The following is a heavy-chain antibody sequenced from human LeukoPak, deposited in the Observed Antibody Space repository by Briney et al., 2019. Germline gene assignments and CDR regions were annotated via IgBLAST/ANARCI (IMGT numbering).Heavy chain of an antibody. CDR1: GGSISSSSYY. J-gene: IGHJ4*02. Sequence: ASETLSLTCTVSGGSISSSSYYWSWIRQPAGKGLEWIGRIYTSGSTNYNPSLKSRVTMSVDTSKNQFSLKLSSVTAADTAVYYCARENYYDSSGYNIFDYWGQGTLVTVSS. CDR2: IYTSGST. D-gene: IGHD3-22*01. CDR3: ARENYYDSSGYNIFDY. V-gene: IGHV4-61*02.